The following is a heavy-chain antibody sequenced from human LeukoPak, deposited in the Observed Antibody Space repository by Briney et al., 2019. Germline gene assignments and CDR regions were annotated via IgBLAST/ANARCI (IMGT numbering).Heavy chain of an antibody. J-gene: IGHJ4*02. D-gene: IGHD4-17*01. CDR1: GGTFSSYA. Sequence: SVRVSCKASGGTFSSYAISWVRQAPGQGLEWMGGIIPIFGTANYAQKFQGRVTITADESTSTAHMELSSLRSEDTAVYYCARGPDYGDYFWGQGTLVTVSS. V-gene: IGHV1-69*01. CDR2: IIPIFGTA. CDR3: ARGPDYGDYF.